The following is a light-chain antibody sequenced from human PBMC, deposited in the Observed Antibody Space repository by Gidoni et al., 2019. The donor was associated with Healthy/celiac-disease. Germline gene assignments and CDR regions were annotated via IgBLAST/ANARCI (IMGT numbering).Light chain of an antibody. V-gene: IGLV1-40*01. Sequence: QSVLTQPPSLSGAPGQRVTISCTGSISNSGAGYDVHWYQQLPGTAPKRLIYGNSNRASGVPDRFSGSKSGTSASLAITGLQAEDEADYYCQSYDRSWVFGGGTKLTVL. J-gene: IGLJ3*02. CDR2: GNS. CDR1: ISNSGAGYD. CDR3: QSYDRSWV.